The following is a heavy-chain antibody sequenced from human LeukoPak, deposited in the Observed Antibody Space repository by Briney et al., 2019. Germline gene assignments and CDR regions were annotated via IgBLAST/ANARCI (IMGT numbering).Heavy chain of an antibody. J-gene: IGHJ6*03. CDR1: GYTFTGYY. V-gene: IGHV1-2*02. CDR3: ARALSRRNYYMDV. Sequence: ASVKVSCKASGYTFTGYYMHWVRQAPGQGLEWMGWINPNRGGTNYAQKFQGRVTMTRDTSISTAYMELSSLRSEDTAVYYCARALSRRNYYMDVWGKGTTVTVSS. CDR2: INPNRGGT.